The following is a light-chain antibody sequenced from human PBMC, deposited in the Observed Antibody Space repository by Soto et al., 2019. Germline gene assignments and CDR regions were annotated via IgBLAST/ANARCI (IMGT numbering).Light chain of an antibody. Sequence: EIVMTQSPLSLPVTPGESASISCRSSQSLLYSNGYNYLVWYLQKPGQSPQLLIYMGSNRASGVPERFSGSGSGTHFTLKISRVEAKDVGIYYCMQGLQDLTFGQGTRLEIQ. J-gene: IGKJ5*01. CDR2: MGS. CDR1: QSLLYSNGYNY. CDR3: MQGLQDLT. V-gene: IGKV2-28*01.